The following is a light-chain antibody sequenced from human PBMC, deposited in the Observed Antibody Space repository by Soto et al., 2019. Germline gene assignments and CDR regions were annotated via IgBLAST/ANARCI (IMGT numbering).Light chain of an antibody. J-gene: IGKJ2*01. CDR2: GAS. CDR3: QQYNNWPPYT. CDR1: QSVRSN. Sequence: EIVMTQSPATLSVSPGERATLSCRASQSVRSNLAWYQHKPGQAPRVLIYGASTRAPGIPARFSGSGSGTDFTLTISSLQSEDFAVYYCQQYNNWPPYTFGQGTKVEIK. V-gene: IGKV3-15*01.